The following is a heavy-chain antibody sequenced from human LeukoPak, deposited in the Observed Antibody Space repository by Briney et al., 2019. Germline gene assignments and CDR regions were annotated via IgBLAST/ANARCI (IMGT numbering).Heavy chain of an antibody. V-gene: IGHV4-59*01. CDR1: GGSISSYY. D-gene: IGHD2-2*02. CDR2: IYYSGTN. J-gene: IGHJ4*02. Sequence: SETLSLNCTVSGGSISSYYWSWIRQPPGKGLEWIGYIYYSGTNNYNPSLKSRVTISVDPSKNQFSLKLSSVTAADTAVYYCARGYCSSTSCYIPIDYWGQGTLVTVSS. CDR3: ARGYCSSTSCYIPIDY.